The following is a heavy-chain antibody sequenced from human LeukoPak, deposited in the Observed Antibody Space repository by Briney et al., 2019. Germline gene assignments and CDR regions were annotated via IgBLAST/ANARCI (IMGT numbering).Heavy chain of an antibody. J-gene: IGHJ4*02. Sequence: ASVTVSCKASGYTFTSYGVTWVRQAPGQGLEWMGWISAYNGNTNYAQNVQGRVTMSRDTSTSTAYMELRSLRSDDTAVYYCARLDIVSILFDSWGQGTLVTVSS. CDR3: ARLDIVSILFDS. CDR1: GYTFTSYG. V-gene: IGHV1-18*01. CDR2: ISAYNGNT. D-gene: IGHD5/OR15-5a*01.